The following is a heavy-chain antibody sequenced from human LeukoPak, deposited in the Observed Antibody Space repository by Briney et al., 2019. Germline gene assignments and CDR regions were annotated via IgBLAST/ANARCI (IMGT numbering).Heavy chain of an antibody. CDR1: GFIFGSSG. V-gene: IGHV3-30*02. CDR3: AKDAGGYTLDD. Sequence: PGGSLRLSCAASGFIFGSSGMHWVRQAPGKGLEWVTYIWYDGSNKHYAESVKGRFIISRDSSTNTLYLQMNTLRVEDTAFYYCAKDAGGYTLDDWGQGTLVTVSS. D-gene: IGHD5-12*01. CDR2: IWYDGSNK. J-gene: IGHJ4*02.